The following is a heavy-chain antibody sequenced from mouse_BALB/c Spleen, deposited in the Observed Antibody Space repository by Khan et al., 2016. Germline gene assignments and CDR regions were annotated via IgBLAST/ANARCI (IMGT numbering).Heavy chain of an antibody. V-gene: IGHV3-2*02. Sequence: VQLQQSGPGLVKPSQSLSLTCTVTGYSITSDYAWNWIRQFPGNKLEWMGYISYSGSTSYNPSLKSRISITRDTSKNQFFLQLNSVTTEDTATYYGAIDYCGSSYIDYWGQGTTLTVSS. CDR1: GYSITSDYA. CDR2: ISYSGST. J-gene: IGHJ2*01. CDR3: AIDYCGSSYIDY. D-gene: IGHD1-1*01.